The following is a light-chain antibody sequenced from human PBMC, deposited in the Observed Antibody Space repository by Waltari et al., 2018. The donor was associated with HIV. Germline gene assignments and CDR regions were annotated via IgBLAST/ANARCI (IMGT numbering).Light chain of an antibody. Sequence: QSVLTQPPSASGTPGQRVTISCSGSSSNIGSNTVNWYQQLPGAAPKLPTNNNNPRPSGVPDRFSGSKSGTSAPLAISGLQSEDEADYYCAAWDDSLNGYVFGTGTKVTVL. V-gene: IGLV1-44*01. CDR2: NNN. CDR3: AAWDDSLNGYV. J-gene: IGLJ1*01. CDR1: SSNIGSNT.